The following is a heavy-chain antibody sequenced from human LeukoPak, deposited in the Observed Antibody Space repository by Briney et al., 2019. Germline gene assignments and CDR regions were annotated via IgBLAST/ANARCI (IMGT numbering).Heavy chain of an antibody. J-gene: IGHJ5*02. D-gene: IGHD2-2*02. V-gene: IGHV3-33*06. CDR2: IWYDGSNK. CDR3: AKWGYCSSTSCYIVGNWFDP. Sequence: GGSLRLSCAASGFTFSSYGMHWVRQAPGKGLEWVAVIWYDGSNKYYADSVKGRFTISRDNSKNTLYLQMNSLRAEDTAVYYCAKWGYCSSTSCYIVGNWFDPWGQGTLVTVSS. CDR1: GFTFSSYG.